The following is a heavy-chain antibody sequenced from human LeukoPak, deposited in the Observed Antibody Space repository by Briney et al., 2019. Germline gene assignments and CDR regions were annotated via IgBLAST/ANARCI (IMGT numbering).Heavy chain of an antibody. D-gene: IGHD1-26*01. V-gene: IGHV3-23*01. J-gene: IGHJ6*03. CDR2: NSGDGGST. CDR3: ASGMRNSFYYYMDV. CDR1: GFTFSSYA. Sequence: GGSLRLSCAASGFTFSSYAMNWVRQAPRKGLEWVSSNSGDGGSTNYADSVKGRFTISRDNSKNTLYLQMNSLRDEDTAVYYCASGMRNSFYYYMDVWGKGTTVTVSS.